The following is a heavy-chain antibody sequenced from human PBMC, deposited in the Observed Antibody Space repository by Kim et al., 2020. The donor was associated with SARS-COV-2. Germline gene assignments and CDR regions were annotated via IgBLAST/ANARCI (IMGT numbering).Heavy chain of an antibody. J-gene: IGHJ4*02. CDR1: GFTFSSSA. V-gene: IGHV3-33*05. CDR3: ASSIMLSGILTSYFDF. Sequence: GGSLRLSCAASGFTFSSSAMHWVRQAPGRGLEWVALIKYDGSNKYYADSVKGRFTISRDNSKNTMYLQMNSLRAEDTAVYYCASSIMLSGILTSYFDFWGQGTLVNVSS. CDR2: IKYDGSNK. D-gene: IGHD3-16*01.